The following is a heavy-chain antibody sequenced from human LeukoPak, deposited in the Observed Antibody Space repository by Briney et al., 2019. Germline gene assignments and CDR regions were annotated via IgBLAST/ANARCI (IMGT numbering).Heavy chain of an antibody. J-gene: IGHJ4*02. V-gene: IGHV3-74*01. Sequence: SGGSLRLSCAASGFTFSNAWMSWVRQAPGKGLVWVSRIKSDGSNTRYADSVKGRFTISRDNAKNTLYLEINSLRAEDTAVYYCARDGFGSGWDFDYWGQGTLVTVSS. CDR2: IKSDGSNT. CDR1: GFTFSNAW. D-gene: IGHD6-19*01. CDR3: ARDGFGSGWDFDY.